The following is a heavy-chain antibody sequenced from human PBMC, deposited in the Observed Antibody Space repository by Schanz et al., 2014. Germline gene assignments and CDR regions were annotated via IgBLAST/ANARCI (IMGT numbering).Heavy chain of an antibody. CDR1: GGSISSGGYS. Sequence: QVQLQESGPGLVKPSQTLSLTCAVSGGSISSGGYSWNWIRQPPGKGLEWIVYIYYSGSTYYNPSLKSRVTISVDTPKNQFSLKLSSVTAADTAVYYCARGGRTTYNYYYGMDVWGQGTTVTVSS. J-gene: IGHJ6*02. V-gene: IGHV4-30-4*07. CDR2: IYYSGST. D-gene: IGHD1-1*01. CDR3: ARGGRTTYNYYYGMDV.